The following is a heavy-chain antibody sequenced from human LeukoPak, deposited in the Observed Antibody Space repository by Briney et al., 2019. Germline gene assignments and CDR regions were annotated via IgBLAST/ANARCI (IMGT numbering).Heavy chain of an antibody. CDR1: GFIFSDHH. CDR2: ISSSGTYV. V-gene: IGHV3-21*01. J-gene: IGHJ3*02. D-gene: IGHD3-9*01. CDR3: ARASSKQLAGYLPDGFDI. Sequence: GGSLRLSCAASGFIFSDHHMDWVRQAPGKGLGWVSSISSSGTYVYYADSVKGRFTISRDNAKNSLSLQMNSLRADDAAVYYCARASSKQLAGYLPDGFDIWGQGTMVTVSS.